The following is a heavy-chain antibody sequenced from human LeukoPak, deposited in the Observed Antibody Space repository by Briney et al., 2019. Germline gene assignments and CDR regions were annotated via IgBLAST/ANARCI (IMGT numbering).Heavy chain of an antibody. CDR3: ARGVVAAPQTFDY. D-gene: IGHD2-15*01. V-gene: IGHV4-59*08. CDR2: IYYSGST. Sequence: KPSETLSLTCTVSGGSISSYYWSWIRQPPGKGLEWIGYIYYSGSTNYNPSLKSRVTMSVDTSKNQFSLKLSSVTAADTAVYYCARGVVAAPQTFDYWGQGNLVTVSS. J-gene: IGHJ4*02. CDR1: GGSISSYY.